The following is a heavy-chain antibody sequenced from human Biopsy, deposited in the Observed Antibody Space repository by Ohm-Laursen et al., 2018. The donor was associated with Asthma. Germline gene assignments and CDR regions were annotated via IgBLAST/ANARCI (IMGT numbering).Heavy chain of an antibody. J-gene: IGHJ4*02. D-gene: IGHD2-21*02. Sequence: TLSLTCTVSGVSISSDYWSWIRQPPGKGLEWIGHIYYSGSTNYQPSLKSRVTISVDTSKNQFSLKLRSVTAADAAVYYCARGISRVTGLFDHFDSWGQGTLVTVPS. CDR1: GVSISSDY. CDR2: IYYSGST. V-gene: IGHV4-59*01. CDR3: ARGISRVTGLFDHFDS.